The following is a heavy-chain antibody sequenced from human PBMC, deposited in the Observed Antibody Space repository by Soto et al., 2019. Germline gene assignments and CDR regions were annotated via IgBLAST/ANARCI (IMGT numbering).Heavy chain of an antibody. CDR2: ISSSSRYT. V-gene: IGHV3-11*05. Sequence: QVQLVESGGGLVKPGGSLRLSCAASGFTFSDYYMSWIRQAPGKGREWVSYISSSSRYTHYADSVMGRFTISIDKAKNSPYRQRNSLRAEDTAVYYCARDHHRYSGYDYVDSWGQGTLVTVSS. CDR1: GFTFSDYY. D-gene: IGHD5-12*01. CDR3: ARDHHRYSGYDYVDS. J-gene: IGHJ4*02.